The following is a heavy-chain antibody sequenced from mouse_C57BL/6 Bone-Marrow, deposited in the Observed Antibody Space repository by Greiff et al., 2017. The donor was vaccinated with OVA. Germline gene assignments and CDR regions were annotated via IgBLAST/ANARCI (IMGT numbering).Heavy chain of an antibody. CDR3: ARSSPGLAY. V-gene: IGHV1-26*01. CDR2: INPNNGGS. Sequence: EVQLQQSGPELVKPGASVKISCKASGYTFTDYYMNWVKQSHGKGLEWIGDINPNNGGSSYNQKFKGKATLTVDKSSSTAYKALRSLTSEDSGVYYCARSSPGLAYWGQGTLVTVSA. J-gene: IGHJ3*01. CDR1: GYTFTDYY. D-gene: IGHD6-1*01.